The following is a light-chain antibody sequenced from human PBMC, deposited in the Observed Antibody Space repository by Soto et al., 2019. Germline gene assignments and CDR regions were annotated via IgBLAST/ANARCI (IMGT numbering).Light chain of an antibody. CDR1: QSVSRN. Sequence: EIVMTQSPATLSVSPGERATLSCRASQSVSRNLAWYQQKPGQPPRLLIYGASTRATGIPGRFSGSGSGTDFTLTISSLQSEDFAVYYCQHYSNCPPWTFGQGTKGEIK. V-gene: IGKV3-15*01. J-gene: IGKJ1*01. CDR2: GAS. CDR3: QHYSNCPPWT.